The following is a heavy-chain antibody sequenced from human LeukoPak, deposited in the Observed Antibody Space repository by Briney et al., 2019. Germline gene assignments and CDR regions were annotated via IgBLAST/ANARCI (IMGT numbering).Heavy chain of an antibody. V-gene: IGHV3-23*01. CDR3: AGLEMATIRYFDC. D-gene: IGHD5-24*01. J-gene: IGHJ4*02. CDR1: GLIFSSYA. CDR2: ISGSGGST. Sequence: PGGSLRLSCAASGLIFSSYAMSWVRQAPGKGLEWVSGISGSGGSTYYADSVKGRFTISRDNSKNTLSLQINSLRDEDTAVYYCAGLEMATIRYFDCWGQGTLVTVSS.